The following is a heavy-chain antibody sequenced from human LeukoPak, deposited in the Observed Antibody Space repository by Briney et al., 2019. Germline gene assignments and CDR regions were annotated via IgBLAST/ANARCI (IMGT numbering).Heavy chain of an antibody. D-gene: IGHD3-22*01. CDR2: IFYSGST. Sequence: SETLSLTCTVSGGSISSYYWSWIRQPPGKGLEWIGYIFYSGSTKYNPSVKSRVTISVDTSKNQFSLKLSSVTAADTAVYYCARRDSSGYYNYWGQGTLVTVSS. CDR1: GGSISSYY. CDR3: ARRDSSGYYNY. V-gene: IGHV4-59*08. J-gene: IGHJ4*02.